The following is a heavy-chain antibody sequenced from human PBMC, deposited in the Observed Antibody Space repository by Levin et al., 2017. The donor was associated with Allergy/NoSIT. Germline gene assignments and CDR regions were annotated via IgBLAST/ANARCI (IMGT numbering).Heavy chain of an antibody. CDR1: GFSFTNYW. CDR3: ARAITVSGAVAYMDV. Sequence: GGSLRLSCAPSGFSFTNYWMRWIRQAPGKGLEWVASVSQDGNEKYYVDSVKGRFTISRDNAKNSLYLQMNSLRAEDTAVYYCARAITVSGAVAYMDVWVKGTTVTVSS. D-gene: IGHD3-3*01. J-gene: IGHJ6*03. CDR2: VSQDGNEK. V-gene: IGHV3-7*03.